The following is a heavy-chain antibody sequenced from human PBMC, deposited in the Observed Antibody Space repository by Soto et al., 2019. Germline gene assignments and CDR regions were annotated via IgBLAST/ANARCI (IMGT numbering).Heavy chain of an antibody. V-gene: IGHV1-2*02. Sequence: ASVKVSCKASGYTFTGYYMHWVRQAPGQGLEWMGWINPNSGGTNYAQKFQGRVTMTRDTSISTAYMELSRLRSDETAVYYCARGPSYDFWSGYPMNWFDPWGQGTLVTVSS. CDR3: ARGPSYDFWSGYPMNWFDP. D-gene: IGHD3-3*01. J-gene: IGHJ5*02. CDR2: INPNSGGT. CDR1: GYTFTGYY.